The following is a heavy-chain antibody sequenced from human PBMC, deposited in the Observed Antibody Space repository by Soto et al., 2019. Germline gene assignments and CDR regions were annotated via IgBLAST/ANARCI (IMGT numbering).Heavy chain of an antibody. CDR3: ARDSPPVDY. J-gene: IGHJ4*02. CDR1: GYTFTNYG. V-gene: IGHV1-18*01. Sequence: QVQLVQSGAEVKKPGASVKVSCKASGYTFTNYGISWVRQAPGQGLEWMGWISAYNGNTNYAQKLKGRVTMTTDTTTSTADMELRSLRSDDTALYYCARDSPPVDYWGQGTLVTVSS. CDR2: ISAYNGNT.